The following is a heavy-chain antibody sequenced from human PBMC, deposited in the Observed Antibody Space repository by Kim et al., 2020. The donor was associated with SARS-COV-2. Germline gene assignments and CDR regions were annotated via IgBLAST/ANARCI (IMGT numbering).Heavy chain of an antibody. J-gene: IGHJ6*02. D-gene: IGHD2-2*01. Sequence: GGSLRLSCAASGFTFSSYSMNWVRQAPGKGLEWVSSISSSSSYIYYADSVKGRFTISRDNAKNSLYLQMNSLRAEDTAVYYCARDSKYIVVVPAAIGDNWNFEGYYYGMDVWGQGTTVTVSS. V-gene: IGHV3-21*01. CDR1: GFTFSSYS. CDR2: ISSSSSYI. CDR3: ARDSKYIVVVPAAIGDNWNFEGYYYGMDV.